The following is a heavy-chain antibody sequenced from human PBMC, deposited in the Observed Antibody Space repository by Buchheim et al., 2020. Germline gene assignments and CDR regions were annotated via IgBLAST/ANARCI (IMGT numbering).Heavy chain of an antibody. Sequence: QVQLVQPGSELKKPGASVKVSCKASGYTFSIYGINWMRQAPGQGPEWMGWINTNTGNPTYAQGFTGRFVFSLDTSVSTTYLQINSLKSEDTAVYYCARGTAASGKSYWFDPWGQGTL. V-gene: IGHV7-4-1*02. D-gene: IGHD6-13*01. CDR2: INTNTGNP. CDR3: ARGTAASGKSYWFDP. CDR1: GYTFSIYG. J-gene: IGHJ5*02.